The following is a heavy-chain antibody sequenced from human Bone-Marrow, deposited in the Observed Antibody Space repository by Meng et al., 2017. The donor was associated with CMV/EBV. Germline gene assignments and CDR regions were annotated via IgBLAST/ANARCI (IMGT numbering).Heavy chain of an antibody. Sequence: GESLKISCAASGFTVSRNYMSWVRQAPGKGLEWVSVIYTGSSTYYVDSVKGRFTISRDNSKNTLYLQMNSLRVEDTALYYCARDAIGGSHGYYGLDVWGQGTTVTVSS. V-gene: IGHV3-66*02. D-gene: IGHD1-26*01. CDR3: ARDAIGGSHGYYGLDV. J-gene: IGHJ6*02. CDR2: IYTGSST. CDR1: GFTVSRNY.